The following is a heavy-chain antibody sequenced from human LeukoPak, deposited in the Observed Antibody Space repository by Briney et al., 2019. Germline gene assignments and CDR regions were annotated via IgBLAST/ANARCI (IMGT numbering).Heavy chain of an antibody. CDR2: IRYDGSNK. CDR1: GFTFNSYG. V-gene: IGHV3-30*02. Sequence: PGGSLRLSCAASGFTFNSYGMHWVRQAPGKGLEWVAFIRYDGSNKYYTDSVKGRFTISRDNAKNSLYLQMNSLRAEDTAVYYCARDPTYYYDSSGPWDIWGQGAMVTVSS. J-gene: IGHJ3*02. CDR3: ARDPTYYYDSSGPWDI. D-gene: IGHD3-22*01.